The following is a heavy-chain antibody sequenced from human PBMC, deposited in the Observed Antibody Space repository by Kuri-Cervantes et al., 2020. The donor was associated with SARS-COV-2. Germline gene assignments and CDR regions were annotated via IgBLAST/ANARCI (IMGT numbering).Heavy chain of an antibody. Sequence: GESLKISCAASGFTFSSYWMSWVRQAPGKGLEWVANIKQDGSETDYVDSVKGRFTISRDNAKNSLYLQMNSLRAGDTAVYYCARVVSGYSYGLYPFDSWGQGTLVTVSS. CDR1: GFTFSSYW. CDR3: ARVVSGYSYGLYPFDS. CDR2: IKQDGSET. V-gene: IGHV3-7*01. D-gene: IGHD5-18*01. J-gene: IGHJ4*02.